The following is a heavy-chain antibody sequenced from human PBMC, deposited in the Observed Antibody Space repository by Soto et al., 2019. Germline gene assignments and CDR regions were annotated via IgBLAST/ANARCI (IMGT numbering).Heavy chain of an antibody. CDR1: GFTFRDFY. Sequence: QMQLVESGGGLVRPGGSLRLSCAASGFTFRDFYMSWIRQTPGKGLEWISYISTGGSSIFYADSVKGRFTISRDNAKDSHYLQMNSLRGDDTAVYYCARMTAAGSHWYFELWGRGRLVTVSS. CDR2: ISTGGSSI. CDR3: ARMTAAGSHWYFEL. V-gene: IGHV3-11*01. J-gene: IGHJ2*01. D-gene: IGHD6-13*01.